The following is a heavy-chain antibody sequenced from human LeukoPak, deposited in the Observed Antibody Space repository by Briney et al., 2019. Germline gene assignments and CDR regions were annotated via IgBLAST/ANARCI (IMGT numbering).Heavy chain of an antibody. D-gene: IGHD2-8*01. CDR1: GFTFSDYY. Sequence: KPGGSLRLPCAASGFTFSDYYMTWIRQAPGKGLEWLSYISNSGSSVFYADSVMGRFTVSRDNAKRSLYLQIKSLRDDDTAVYHCALGTINKDYYFGMDVWGQGTTVTVSS. V-gene: IGHV3-11*01. CDR3: ALGTINKDYYFGMDV. CDR2: ISNSGSSV. J-gene: IGHJ6*02.